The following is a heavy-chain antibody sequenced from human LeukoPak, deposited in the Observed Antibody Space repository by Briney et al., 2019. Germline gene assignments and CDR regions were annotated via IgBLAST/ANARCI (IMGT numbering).Heavy chain of an antibody. Sequence: GGSLRLSCAASGFTFSSYAMHWVRQAPGKGLEWVAVISYDGSNKYYADSVKGRFTISRDNSKNTLYLQMNSLRAEDTAVYYCARARDYYDSGGLLREVLDYWGQGTLVTVSS. V-gene: IGHV3-30-3*01. CDR3: ARARDYYDSGGLLREVLDY. D-gene: IGHD3-22*01. J-gene: IGHJ4*02. CDR1: GFTFSSYA. CDR2: ISYDGSNK.